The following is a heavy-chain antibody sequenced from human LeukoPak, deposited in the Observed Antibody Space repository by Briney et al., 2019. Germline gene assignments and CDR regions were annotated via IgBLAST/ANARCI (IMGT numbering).Heavy chain of an antibody. Sequence: PSHPLSLTSAVYGGSFSGYYWSWIRQPPGKGLEWIGEINHSGSTNYNPSLKSRVTISVDTAKNQFSLKLSSVTAADTAVYYCARHVRGNGSGSKAGNIDYWGEGTLVTVPS. CDR1: GGSFSGYY. D-gene: IGHD3-10*01. CDR2: INHSGST. CDR3: ARHVRGNGSGSKAGNIDY. V-gene: IGHV4-34*01. J-gene: IGHJ4*02.